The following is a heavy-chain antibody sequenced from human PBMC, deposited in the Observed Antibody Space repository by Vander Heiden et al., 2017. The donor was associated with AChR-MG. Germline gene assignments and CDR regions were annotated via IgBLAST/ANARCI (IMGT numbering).Heavy chain of an antibody. Sequence: QLQLQESGPGLVKPSETLSLTCTVPGGSISSSSYYWGWIRQPPGKGLEWIGSIYYSGSTYYNPSLKSRVTISVDTSKNQFSLKLSSVTAADTAVYYCARHEVLRDAFDIWGQGTMVTVSS. D-gene: IGHD2-8*02. J-gene: IGHJ3*02. CDR1: GGSISSSSYY. CDR3: ARHEVLRDAFDI. CDR2: IYYSGST. V-gene: IGHV4-39*01.